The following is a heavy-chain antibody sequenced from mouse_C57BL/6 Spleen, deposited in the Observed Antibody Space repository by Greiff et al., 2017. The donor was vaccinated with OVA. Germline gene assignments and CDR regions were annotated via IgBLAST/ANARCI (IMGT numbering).Heavy chain of an antibody. D-gene: IGHD1-1*01. CDR3: ARSRGSPYYFDY. Sequence: QVQLQQSGAELVKPGASVKISCKASGYAFSSYWMNWVKQRPGKGLEWIGQIYPGDGDTNYNGKFKGKATLTADKSSSTAYMQLSSLTSEDSAVYFCARSRGSPYYFDYWGQGTTLTVSS. CDR2: IYPGDGDT. V-gene: IGHV1-80*01. CDR1: GYAFSSYW. J-gene: IGHJ2*01.